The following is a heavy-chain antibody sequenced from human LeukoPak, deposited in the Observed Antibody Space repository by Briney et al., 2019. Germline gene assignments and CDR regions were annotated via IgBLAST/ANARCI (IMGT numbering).Heavy chain of an antibody. CDR3: ARATTYDILTGYFDY. CDR1: GFSFSSYE. Sequence: GGSLRLSCAASGFSFSSYEMNWVRQAPGKGLEWVSSISSSSSYIYYAESVKGRFTMSRDNAKNSLYLQMNSLRAEDTAVYYCARATTYDILTGYFDYWGQGTLVTVSS. D-gene: IGHD3-9*01. V-gene: IGHV3-21*01. CDR2: ISSSSSYI. J-gene: IGHJ4*02.